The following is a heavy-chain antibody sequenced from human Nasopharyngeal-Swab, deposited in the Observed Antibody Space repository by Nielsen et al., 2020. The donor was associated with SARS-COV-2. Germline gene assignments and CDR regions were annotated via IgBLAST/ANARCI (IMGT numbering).Heavy chain of an antibody. J-gene: IGHJ3*02. CDR2: IWYDGSNE. V-gene: IGHV3-33*01. Sequence: VRQAPGKGLEWVAVIWYDGSNEYYADSVKGRFTISRDNSKNTLYLQMNSLRAEDTAVYYCARVPKAVGAFDIWGQGTMVTVSS. CDR3: ARVPKAVGAFDI.